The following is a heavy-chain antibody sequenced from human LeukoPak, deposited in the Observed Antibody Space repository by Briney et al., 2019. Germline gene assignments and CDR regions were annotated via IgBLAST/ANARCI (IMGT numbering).Heavy chain of an antibody. D-gene: IGHD4-23*01. CDR3: AAGYGGNSGVWFDP. CDR1: GGSISSYY. Sequence: PSETLSLTCTVSGGSISSYYWSWIRQPPGKGLEWIGYIYYSGSTNYNPSLKSRVTISVDTSKNQFSLKLSSVTAADTAVYYCAAGYGGNSGVWFDPWGQGTLVTVSS. CDR2: IYYSGST. V-gene: IGHV4-59*01. J-gene: IGHJ5*02.